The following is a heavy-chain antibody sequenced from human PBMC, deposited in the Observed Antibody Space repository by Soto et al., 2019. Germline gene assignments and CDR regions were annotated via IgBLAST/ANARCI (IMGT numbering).Heavy chain of an antibody. J-gene: IGHJ5*02. CDR3: AKAGEGRSSFNWFDP. CDR1: GFTFDDYA. V-gene: IGHV3-9*01. CDR2: ISWNSGSI. Sequence: EVQLVESGGGLVQPGRSLRLSCAASGFTFDDYAMHWVRQAPGKGLEWVSGISWNSGSIGYADSVKGRFTISRDNAKNSLYLQMNSLRAEDTALYYCAKAGEGRSSFNWFDPWGQGTLVTVSS. D-gene: IGHD6-6*01.